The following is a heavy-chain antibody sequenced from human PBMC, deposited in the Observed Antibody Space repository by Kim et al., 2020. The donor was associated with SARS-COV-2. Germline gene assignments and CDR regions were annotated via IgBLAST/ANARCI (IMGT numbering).Heavy chain of an antibody. CDR2: IYYSGST. Sequence: SETLSLTCTVSGGSISSGGYYWSWIRQHPGKGLEWIGYIYYSGSTHYNPSLKSRVTISVDTSKNQFSLKLSSVTAADTAVYYCARVLGYYDILTGYYIAHHFDHWGQGTLVTVSS. V-gene: IGHV4-31*03. J-gene: IGHJ4*02. CDR3: ARVLGYYDILTGYYIAHHFDH. CDR1: GGSISSGGYY. D-gene: IGHD3-9*01.